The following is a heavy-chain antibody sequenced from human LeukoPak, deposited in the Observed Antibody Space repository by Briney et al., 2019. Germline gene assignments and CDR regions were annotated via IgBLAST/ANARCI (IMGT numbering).Heavy chain of an antibody. CDR3: ARGGAYVRFLEWLIDY. D-gene: IGHD3-3*01. V-gene: IGHV3-66*01. CDR2: IYSGGST. Sequence: GGSLRLSCAASGFTVSSNYMSWVRQAPGKGLEWVPVIYSGGSTYHADSVKGRFTISRDNSKNTLYLQMNSLRAEDTAVYYCARGGAYVRFLEWLIDYWGQGTLVTVSS. J-gene: IGHJ4*02. CDR1: GFTVSSNY.